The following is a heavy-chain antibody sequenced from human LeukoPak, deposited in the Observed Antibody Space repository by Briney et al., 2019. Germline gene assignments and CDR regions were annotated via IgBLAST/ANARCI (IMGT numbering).Heavy chain of an antibody. CDR3: TTYSSDSSGYYQFDY. V-gene: IGHV3-15*01. CDR2: VKSKTDGGTT. J-gene: IGHJ4*02. D-gene: IGHD3-22*01. CDR1: GGSISSSNW. Sequence: ETLSLTCAVSGGSISSSNWWSWVRQPPGKGLEWIGRVKSKTDGGTTDYAAPVKGRFTISRDDSKNTLYLQMNSLKTGDTAVYYCTTYSSDSSGYYQFDYWGQGTLVTVSS.